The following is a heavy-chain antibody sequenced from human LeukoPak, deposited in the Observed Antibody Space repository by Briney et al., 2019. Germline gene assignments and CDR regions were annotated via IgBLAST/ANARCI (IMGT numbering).Heavy chain of an antibody. CDR1: GFTFSSYA. Sequence: GGSLRLSCAASGFTFSSYAMSWVRQAPGKGLEWVSAISGSGGSTYYADSVKGRFTISRGNSKNTLYLQMNSLRAEDTAVYYCANSVVPAASLDYWGQGTLVTVSS. CDR3: ANSVVPAASLDY. V-gene: IGHV3-23*01. CDR2: ISGSGGST. J-gene: IGHJ4*02. D-gene: IGHD2-2*01.